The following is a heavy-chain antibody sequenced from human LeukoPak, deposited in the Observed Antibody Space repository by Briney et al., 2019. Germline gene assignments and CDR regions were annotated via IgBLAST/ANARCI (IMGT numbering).Heavy chain of an antibody. J-gene: IGHJ4*02. V-gene: IGHV3-30*02. CDR2: IRYDGSNK. CDR3: AKDVVEMVRGVIPFDY. Sequence: PGGTLRLSCAASGFTFSSYGMHWVRQAPGKGLEWVAFIRYDGSNKYYADSVKGRFTISRDNSKNTLYLQMNSLRAEDTAVYYCAKDVVEMVRGVIPFDYWGQGTLVTVSS. D-gene: IGHD3-10*01. CDR1: GFTFSSYG.